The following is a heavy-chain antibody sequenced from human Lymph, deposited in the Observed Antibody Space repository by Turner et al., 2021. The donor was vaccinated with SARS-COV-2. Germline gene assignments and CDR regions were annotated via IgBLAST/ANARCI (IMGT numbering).Heavy chain of an antibody. V-gene: IGHV1-69*04. Sequence: QVQLVQSGAEVKKPGSSVKLSCKASGGPFSSYAINWVRQATGQGLEWMGSIIPILGIANYAQKFQGRVTITADKSTSTAYMELSSLRSEDTAVYYCARGRLDSFGGGYYSWFDLWGQGTLVTVSS. CDR2: IIPILGIA. CDR3: ARGRLDSFGGGYYSWFDL. J-gene: IGHJ5*02. D-gene: IGHD1-26*01. CDR1: GGPFSSYA.